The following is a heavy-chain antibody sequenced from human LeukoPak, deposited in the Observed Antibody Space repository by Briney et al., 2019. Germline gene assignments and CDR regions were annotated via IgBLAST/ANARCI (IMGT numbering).Heavy chain of an antibody. CDR3: AKRRVGGSAWYYFDD. V-gene: IGHV3-23*01. J-gene: IGHJ4*02. D-gene: IGHD6-19*01. Sequence: PGGSLRLSCAASGFTFSSYAMTWVRQAPGKGLEWVSVISGSGGSTYYADSVKGQFSISRDNSKDTVYLQMNSLRAEDTAVYYCAKRRVGGSAWYYFDDWGQGTLITVSS. CDR2: ISGSGGST. CDR1: GFTFSSYA.